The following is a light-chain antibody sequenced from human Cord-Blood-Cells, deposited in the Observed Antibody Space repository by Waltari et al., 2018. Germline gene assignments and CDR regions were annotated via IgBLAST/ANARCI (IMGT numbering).Light chain of an antibody. Sequence: QSALTQPASVSGSPGQSITISCTGTSSDVGGSNYVPWYQQHPGKAPKLMIYDVSNRPSGVSNRFSGSKSGNTASLTISGLQAEDEADYYCSSYTSSSTLEFGGGTKLTVL. CDR1: SSDVGGSNY. J-gene: IGLJ2*01. CDR3: SSYTSSSTLE. V-gene: IGLV2-14*01. CDR2: DVS.